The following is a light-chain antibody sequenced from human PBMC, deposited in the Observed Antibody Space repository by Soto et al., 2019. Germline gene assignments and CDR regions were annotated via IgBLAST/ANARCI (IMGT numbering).Light chain of an antibody. V-gene: IGKV3-15*01. CDR1: QSVSNN. CDR2: GAS. Sequence: EIVMTQSPATLSVSPGERATLSCRASQSVSNNLAWYQKKPGQAPRLLIYGASTRATGIPARFSGSGSGTGFTITISSLQSEDFAFYYCQQYNNWWTFGQGTRVDIK. J-gene: IGKJ1*01. CDR3: QQYNNWWT.